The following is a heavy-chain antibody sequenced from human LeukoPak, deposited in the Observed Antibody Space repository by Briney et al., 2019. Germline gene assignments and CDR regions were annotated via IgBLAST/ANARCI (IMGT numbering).Heavy chain of an antibody. V-gene: IGHV1-18*04. Sequence: ASLKVSSKASRYSFTSYHMYSVRQAPGQRLERMGWIIAYNGNTNYTQKLQGRVTMTPDTSTSTAYIELRSVRSDETAVYYCARRLCYGSGTVRGWFDSWGQGTLVMVSS. J-gene: IGHJ5*01. CDR1: RYSFTSYH. CDR2: IIAYNGNT. CDR3: ARRLCYGSGTVRGWFDS. D-gene: IGHD3-10*01.